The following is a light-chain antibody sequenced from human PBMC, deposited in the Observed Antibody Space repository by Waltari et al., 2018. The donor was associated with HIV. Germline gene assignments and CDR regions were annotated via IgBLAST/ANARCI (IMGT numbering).Light chain of an antibody. CDR3: SSYTTSNTVV. V-gene: IGLV2-14*03. CDR1: SSAISTYDF. Sequence: QSALTQPASVSGSPGQSITISCSGTSSAISTYDFVSWYQKHPAKAHKLLIYDVTARPSGVSRRFSGSKSGSTASLTISSIQADDEADYYCSSYTTSNTVVFGPGTKLSVL. CDR2: DVT. J-gene: IGLJ2*01.